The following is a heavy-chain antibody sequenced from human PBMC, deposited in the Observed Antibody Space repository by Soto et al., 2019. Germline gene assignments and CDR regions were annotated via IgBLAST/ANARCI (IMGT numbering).Heavy chain of an antibody. Sequence: PSETLSLTCTVSGGSISSYYWSWIRQPPGKGLEWIGYIYYSGSTNYNPSLKSRVTISVDTSKNQFSLKLSSVTAADTAVYYCARGRAVAGTDYWGQGTLVTVPS. CDR2: IYYSGST. J-gene: IGHJ4*02. D-gene: IGHD6-19*01. CDR3: ARGRAVAGTDY. CDR1: GGSISSYY. V-gene: IGHV4-59*01.